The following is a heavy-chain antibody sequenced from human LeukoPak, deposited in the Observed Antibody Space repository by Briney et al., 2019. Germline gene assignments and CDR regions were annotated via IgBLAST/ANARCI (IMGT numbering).Heavy chain of an antibody. CDR1: GGSISSGGYY. D-gene: IGHD3-3*01. Sequence: SETLSLTCTVSGGSISSGGYYWSWVRQHPGKGLEWIGYIYYSGSTYYNPSLKSRATISVDTSKNQFSLKLSSVTAADTAVYYCARGLYDFWSGYHMDVWGKGTTVTVSS. J-gene: IGHJ6*03. V-gene: IGHV4-31*03. CDR3: ARGLYDFWSGYHMDV. CDR2: IYYSGST.